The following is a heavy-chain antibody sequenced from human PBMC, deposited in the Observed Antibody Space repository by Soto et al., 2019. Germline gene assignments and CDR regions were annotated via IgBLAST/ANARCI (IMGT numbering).Heavy chain of an antibody. CDR1: GFTFSIYS. CDR2: ITKTSSPI. CDR3: ARLYNSGWYLDY. D-gene: IGHD6-25*01. V-gene: IGHV3-48*02. Sequence: PWGSLRLSCASSGFTFSIYSIYWVRQAPGKGLEWLSYITKTSSPIYYADSVKGRFTVSRDNAKNLVYLQMNSLTDEDTAVYYCARLYNSGWYLDYWGRGTLVTVSS. J-gene: IGHJ4*02.